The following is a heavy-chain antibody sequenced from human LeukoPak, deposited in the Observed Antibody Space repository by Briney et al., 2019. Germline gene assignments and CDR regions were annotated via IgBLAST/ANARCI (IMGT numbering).Heavy chain of an antibody. Sequence: GGSLRLSCAASGFTFSSYSMNWVRQAPGKGLEWVSSISSSSSYIYYADSVKGRFTISRDNAKNSLYLQMNSLRAEDTAVYYCAREDGRALRFLEWSYCYYYYYMDVWGKGTTVTVSS. CDR1: GFTFSSYS. CDR3: AREDGRALRFLEWSYCYYYYYMDV. J-gene: IGHJ6*03. V-gene: IGHV3-21*01. D-gene: IGHD3-3*01. CDR2: ISSSSSYI.